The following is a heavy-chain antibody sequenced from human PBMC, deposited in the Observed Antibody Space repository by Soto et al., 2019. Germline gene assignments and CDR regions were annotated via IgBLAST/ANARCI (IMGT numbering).Heavy chain of an antibody. V-gene: IGHV1-2*02. CDR3: ARSSGGYSYNGMDV. J-gene: IGHJ6*02. Sequence: QEQLVQSGAEVKQPGASVKVSCKASGYTFTGYYIHWVRQAPGQGLEWMGWINPKSGDTKYAQKFQGRVTVTRDPSISTAYMELSRQRADDTAVYYCARSSGGYSYNGMDVWGQGTRSLSP. CDR2: INPKSGDT. D-gene: IGHD1-26*01. CDR1: GYTFTGYY.